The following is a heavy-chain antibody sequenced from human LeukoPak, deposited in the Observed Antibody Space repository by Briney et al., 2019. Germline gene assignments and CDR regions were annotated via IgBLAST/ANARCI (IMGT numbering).Heavy chain of an antibody. V-gene: IGHV3-13*01. J-gene: IGHJ4*02. D-gene: IGHD6-13*01. CDR2: IDTAGNT. CDR3: ARAKMPGIQTAGRVNYFDS. CDR1: GFTFSSYD. Sequence: GGSLRLSCAASGFTFSSYDMHWVRQVTGKGLEWVSTIDTAGNTWYPDSVKGRFTISRENAKNSLNLQMNSLRVGDTAVYYCARAKMPGIQTAGRVNYFDSWGQGTLVTVSS.